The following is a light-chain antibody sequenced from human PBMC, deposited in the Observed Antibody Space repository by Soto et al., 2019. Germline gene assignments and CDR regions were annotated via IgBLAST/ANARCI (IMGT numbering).Light chain of an antibody. V-gene: IGLV1-40*01. CDR2: DTN. CDR1: YSNIGAGYD. Sequence: QSVLTQPPSVSGAPGRRVTISCTGTYSNIGAGYDVHWYQQLPGTAPKLLIYDTNNRPSGVPDRFSGSKSGTSASLAITGLQAEDEADYYCQSYDRSLNGPVVFGGGTKVTVL. J-gene: IGLJ2*01. CDR3: QSYDRSLNGPVV.